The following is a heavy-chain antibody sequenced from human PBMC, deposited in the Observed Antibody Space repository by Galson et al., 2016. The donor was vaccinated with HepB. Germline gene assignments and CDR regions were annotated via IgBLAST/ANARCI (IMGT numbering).Heavy chain of an antibody. CDR2: IYPGDSDT. J-gene: IGHJ5*02. CDR1: GYIFTTHW. Sequence: QSGAEVKKPGESLKISCKTSGYIFTTHWIGWVRQMPGKGLEWMGIIYPGDSDTRYSPSFPGQITIPADKSITTAYLQWTSLKASDTAIYYCARGAKGDTDGFDPWGQGTLVTVSS. CDR3: ARGAKGDTDGFDP. V-gene: IGHV5-51*01. D-gene: IGHD5-18*01.